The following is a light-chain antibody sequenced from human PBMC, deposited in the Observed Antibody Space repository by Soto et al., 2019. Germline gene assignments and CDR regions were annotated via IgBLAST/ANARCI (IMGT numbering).Light chain of an antibody. CDR3: HHSHSTPVT. V-gene: IGKV1-39*01. Sequence: DIQMTQSPSSLSASVGDRVTITCRASQSISSHLNWYQQKPGKAPKLLIIAASSLQSGVPSRISGSGSGTDVHLTITSLQPEDFAIYSCHHSHSTPVTFGGGTKVEI. CDR2: AAS. J-gene: IGKJ4*01. CDR1: QSISSH.